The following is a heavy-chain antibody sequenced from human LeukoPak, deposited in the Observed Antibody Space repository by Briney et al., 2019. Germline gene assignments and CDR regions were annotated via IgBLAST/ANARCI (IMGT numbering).Heavy chain of an antibody. CDR2: ISAYNGNT. CDR1: GYTFTSYG. Sequence: ASVKVSCKASGYTFTSYGISWVRQAPGQGLEWMGWISAYNGNTNYAQKLQGRVTMTTDTSTSTAYMELRSLRSDDTAVYYCARDPAYGSGSYYFEGFDYWGRGTLVTVSS. D-gene: IGHD3-10*01. J-gene: IGHJ4*02. V-gene: IGHV1-18*01. CDR3: ARDPAYGSGSYYFEGFDY.